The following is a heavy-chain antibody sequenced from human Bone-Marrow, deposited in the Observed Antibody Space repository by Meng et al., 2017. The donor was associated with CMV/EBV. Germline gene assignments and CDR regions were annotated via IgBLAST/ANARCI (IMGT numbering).Heavy chain of an antibody. V-gene: IGHV3-23*01. D-gene: IGHD2/OR15-2a*01. CDR3: ARIYGHSAGYFYNAMVV. CDR1: GFTFSGYA. Sequence: GESLKISCAASGFTFSGYAMSWVRQAPGRGLEYVSAISDSGDRTYYADSVRGRFTISRDNSKNTLHLQMNILRAEDTAVYYCARIYGHSAGYFYNAMVVWGPGPTVTGYS. J-gene: IGHJ6*01. CDR2: ISDSGDRT.